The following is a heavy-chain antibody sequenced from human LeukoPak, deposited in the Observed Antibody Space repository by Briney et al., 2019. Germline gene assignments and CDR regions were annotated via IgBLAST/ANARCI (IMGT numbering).Heavy chain of an antibody. V-gene: IGHV4-39*01. J-gene: IGHJ4*02. CDR3: ARGDRLHAGGNGPDY. D-gene: IGHD4-23*01. CDR2: LHYSGST. CDR1: GVSIDSGSFD. Sequence: AETLSLTCIVSGVSIDSGSFDWAWLRQPPGEGLEWIGRLHYSGSTYYNPCVKRRFTMSVDTSKNQCSRRVSSVAAPDTAVYYCARGDRLHAGGNGPDYWGQGTLVTVSS.